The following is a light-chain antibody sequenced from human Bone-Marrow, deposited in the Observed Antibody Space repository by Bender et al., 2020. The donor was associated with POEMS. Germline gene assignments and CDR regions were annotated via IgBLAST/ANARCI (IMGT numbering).Light chain of an antibody. CDR2: DVS. CDR3: SSYTSSTTLV. Sequence: QSALTQPRSLSGSPGQSVTISCTGTSSDVGGYIYVSWYQQHPGKAPKLMIFDVSKRPSGVPDRFSGSKSGNTASLTISGLQAEDEADYYCSSYTSSTTLVFGGGTKLTVL. J-gene: IGLJ2*01. V-gene: IGLV2-11*01. CDR1: SSDVGGYIY.